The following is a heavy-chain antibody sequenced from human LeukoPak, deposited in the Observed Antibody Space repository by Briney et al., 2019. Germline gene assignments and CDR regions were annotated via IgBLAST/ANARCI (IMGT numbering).Heavy chain of an antibody. CDR1: GYTFTSYG. CDR2: ISAYNGNT. J-gene: IGHJ6*03. V-gene: IGHV1-18*01. CDR3: ASSPARYYYYYMDV. Sequence: ASVKVSCKASGYTFTSYGIHWVRQPTGQELEWMGWISAYNGNTHYAQKPQARVTMTTDTSTNTAYMELLSLRSDDTAVYYCASSPARYYYYYMDVWGKGKTGTVSS.